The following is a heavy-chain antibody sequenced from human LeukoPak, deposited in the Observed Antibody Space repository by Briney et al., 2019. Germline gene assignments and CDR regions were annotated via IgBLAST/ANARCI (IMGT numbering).Heavy chain of an antibody. J-gene: IGHJ4*02. Sequence: PGGSLRLSCAASGFTFSSYWMSWVRQAPGKGLEWVANIKQDGSEKYYVDSVKGRFTISGDNAKNSLYLQMNSLRAEDTAVYYCARVAGIVVVIFDYWGQGTLVTVSS. CDR2: IKQDGSEK. D-gene: IGHD3-22*01. CDR3: ARVAGIVVVIFDY. CDR1: GFTFSSYW. V-gene: IGHV3-7*01.